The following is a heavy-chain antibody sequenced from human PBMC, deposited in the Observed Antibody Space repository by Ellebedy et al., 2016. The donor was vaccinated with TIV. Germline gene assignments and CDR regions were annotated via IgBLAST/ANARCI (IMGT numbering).Heavy chain of an antibody. CDR3: ARDYSSGYYGSDY. CDR2: IDWDDFK. D-gene: IGHD6-19*01. Sequence: SGPTLVKPTETLTLTCTFSGFSLTASGMCVSWVRQRPGKALEWLARIDWDDFKHFTTHLKTRLTISKDTSKNQVVLTMANVDPVDTATYYCARDYSSGYYGSDYWGQGILVTVSS. CDR1: GFSLTASGMC. V-gene: IGHV2-70*19. J-gene: IGHJ4*02.